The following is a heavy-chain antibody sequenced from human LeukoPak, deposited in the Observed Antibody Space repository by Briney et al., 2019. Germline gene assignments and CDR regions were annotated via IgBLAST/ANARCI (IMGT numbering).Heavy chain of an antibody. CDR1: GGSISSYY. V-gene: IGHV4-34*01. CDR2: INHSGST. D-gene: IGHD2-2*01. J-gene: IGHJ6*03. CDR3: ARRLVVPAAIIYYYYYMDV. Sequence: SETLSLTCTVSGGSISSYYWSWIRQPPGKGLEWIGEINHSGSTNYNPSLKGRVTISVDTSKNQFSLKLSSVTAADTAVYYCARRLVVPAAIIYYYYYMDVWGKGTTVTISS.